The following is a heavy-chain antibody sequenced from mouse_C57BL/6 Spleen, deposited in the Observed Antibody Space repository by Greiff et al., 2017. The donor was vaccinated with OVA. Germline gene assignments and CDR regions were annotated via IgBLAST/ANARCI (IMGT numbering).Heavy chain of an antibody. D-gene: IGHD1-1*01. Sequence: DVHLVESGGGLVKPGGSLKLSCAASGFTFSSYAMSWVRQTPEKRLEWVATISDGGSYTYYPDNVKGRFTISRDNAKNNLYLQMSHLKSEDTAMYYCAREDYYGTGLDYWGQGTTLTVSS. J-gene: IGHJ2*01. CDR2: ISDGGSYT. CDR1: GFTFSSYA. CDR3: AREDYYGTGLDY. V-gene: IGHV5-4*01.